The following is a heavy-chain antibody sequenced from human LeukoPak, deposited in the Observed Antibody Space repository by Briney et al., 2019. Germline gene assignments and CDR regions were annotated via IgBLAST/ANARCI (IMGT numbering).Heavy chain of an antibody. CDR2: INPSGGST. D-gene: IGHD3-22*01. J-gene: IGHJ4*02. V-gene: IGHV1-46*01. Sequence: ASVKVSCKASGYTFTSYSMYWVRQAPEQGLEWMGIINPSGGSTSDAQKFQGRVTMTRDTSTSTVYMELSRLRSEDTAVYYCARGYYYDSSGYYPGGDNWGQGTLVTVSS. CDR1: GYTFTSYS. CDR3: ARGYYYDSSGYYPGGDN.